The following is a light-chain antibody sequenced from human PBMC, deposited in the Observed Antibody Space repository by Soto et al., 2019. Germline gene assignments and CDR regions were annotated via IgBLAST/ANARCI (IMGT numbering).Light chain of an antibody. Sequence: HSALTQPRSVSGSPGQSVTISCTGTSSDVGGYNYVSWYQQHPGKAPKLMIYDVSTRPSGVPDRFSGSKSGNTASLTISGLQAEDEADYYCCSYAGSYTFGVFGGGTKLTVL. CDR3: CSYAGSYTFGV. V-gene: IGLV2-11*01. J-gene: IGLJ2*01. CDR1: SSDVGGYNY. CDR2: DVS.